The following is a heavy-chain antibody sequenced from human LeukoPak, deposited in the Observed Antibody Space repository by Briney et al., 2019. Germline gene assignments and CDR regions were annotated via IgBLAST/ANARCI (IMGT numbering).Heavy chain of an antibody. CDR3: ARRLLTGYYEF. V-gene: IGHV3-66*01. CDR1: GFTISSTY. Sequence: GGSLRLSCAASGFTISSTYMSWVRRAPGKGLEWVSALYSGDTTYYANSVKGRFTISRDNSKNMLYLQMNSLRAEDTVVYYCARRLLTGYYEFWGQGTLVTVSS. CDR2: LYSGDTT. D-gene: IGHD3-9*01. J-gene: IGHJ4*02.